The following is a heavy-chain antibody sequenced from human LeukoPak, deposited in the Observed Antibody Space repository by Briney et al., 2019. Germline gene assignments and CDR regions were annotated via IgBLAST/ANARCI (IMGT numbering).Heavy chain of an antibody. J-gene: IGHJ3*02. CDR3: ARGYYYYGSSVYHDAFDI. V-gene: IGHV4-30-2*01. CDR1: GGSITSGGYS. CDR2: IYHSGNT. D-gene: IGHD3-22*01. Sequence: SQTLSLTCAVSGGSITSGGYSWSWIRQPPGKGLEWIGYIYHSGNTYYNPSFKSRVTISVDRSKNQFSLNLSSVTAADTAVYYCARGYYYYGSSVYHDAFDIWGQGTLVTVSS.